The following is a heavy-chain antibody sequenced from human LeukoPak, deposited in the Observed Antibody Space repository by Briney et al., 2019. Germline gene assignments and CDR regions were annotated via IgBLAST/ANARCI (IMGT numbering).Heavy chain of an antibody. CDR2: ISSSSSYI. CDR1: GFTFSSYS. V-gene: IGHV3-21*01. CDR3: ARRYDSSGYSFDY. D-gene: IGHD3-22*01. J-gene: IGHJ4*02. Sequence: GGSLRLSCAASGFTFSSYSMNWVRQAPGKGLEWVSSISSSSSYIYYADSVKGRFTISRDNAKNSLCLQMNSLRAEDTAVYYCARRYDSSGYSFDYWGQGTLVTVSS.